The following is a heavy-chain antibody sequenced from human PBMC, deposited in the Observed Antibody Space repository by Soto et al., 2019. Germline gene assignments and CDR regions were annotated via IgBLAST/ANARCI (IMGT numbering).Heavy chain of an antibody. J-gene: IGHJ4*02. CDR3: ASSPTPRTTTAFFDY. CDR2: IIPIFGTA. D-gene: IGHD1-7*01. V-gene: IGHV1-69*13. CDR1: GGTFSSYA. Sequence: VASVKVSCKASGGTFSSYAISWVRQAPGQGLEWMGGIIPIFGTANYAQKFQGRVTITADESTSTGYMELSSLRSEDTAVYYCASSPTPRTTTAFFDYRGQGTLVTVSS.